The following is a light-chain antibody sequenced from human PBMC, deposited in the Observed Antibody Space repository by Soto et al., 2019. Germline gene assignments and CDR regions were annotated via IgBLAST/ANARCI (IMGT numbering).Light chain of an antibody. J-gene: IGKJ1*01. CDR1: QSISSW. Sequence: DIQMTQSPSTLSASVGDRVTITCRASQSISSWLAWYQQKPGKDPKLLIYKASTLESGVPSTFSGSGSGTEFTLTISSLQPDDFATYYCQQYHTYSMTFGQGTKVEIK. CDR2: KAS. V-gene: IGKV1-5*03. CDR3: QQYHTYSMT.